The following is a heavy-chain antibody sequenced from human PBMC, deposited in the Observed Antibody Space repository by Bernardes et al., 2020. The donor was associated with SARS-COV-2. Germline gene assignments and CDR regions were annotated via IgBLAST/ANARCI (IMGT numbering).Heavy chain of an antibody. CDR2: IKQDGSEK. D-gene: IGHD2-2*01. V-gene: IGHV3-7*03. CDR3: ASAGYCSSTSCYYYYYYGMDV. J-gene: IGHJ6*02. CDR1: GFTFSSYW. Sequence: GGSLRLSCAASGFTFSSYWMSWVRQAPGKGLEWVANIKQDGSEKYYVDSVKGRFTISRDNAKNSLYLQMNSLRAEDTAVYYCASAGYCSSTSCYYYYYYGMDVWGQGTTVTVSS.